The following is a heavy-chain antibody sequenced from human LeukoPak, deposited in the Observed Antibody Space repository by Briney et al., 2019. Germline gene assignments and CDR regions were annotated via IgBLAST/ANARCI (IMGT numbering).Heavy chain of an antibody. CDR3: AKDLTFGDGRWEFDV. V-gene: IGHV3-23*03. J-gene: IGHJ4*02. D-gene: IGHD3-16*01. CDR1: GFNFGGFA. CDR2: VYAAGTPA. Sequence: GGSLRLSCTASGFNFGGFAMAWVRQAPGRGLNWVSGVYAAGTPAKYPDSVKGRFPVSRDNSKNTLYLQMNTLRVEDTAVYYCAKDLTFGDGRWEFDVWGQGTLVTVSS.